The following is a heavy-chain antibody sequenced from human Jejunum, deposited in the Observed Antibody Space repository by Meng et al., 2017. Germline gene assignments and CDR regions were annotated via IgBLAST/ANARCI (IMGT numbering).Heavy chain of an antibody. D-gene: IGHD2-15*01. Sequence: VQLTESGPGLVTPSGTLSLTCAVYGGSISSSSWWSWVRQPPGKGLEWIGEISLSGSPSYNPSLRTRVTISIDTSRNQFSLSLSSVTAADTAVYYCARHGAAPYFDDWGQGSLVTVSS. J-gene: IGHJ4*02. CDR3: ARHGAAPYFDD. V-gene: IGHV4-4*02. CDR1: GGSISSSSW. CDR2: ISLSGSP.